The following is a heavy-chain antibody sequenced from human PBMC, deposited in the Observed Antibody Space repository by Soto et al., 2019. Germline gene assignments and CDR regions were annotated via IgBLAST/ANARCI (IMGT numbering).Heavy chain of an antibody. V-gene: IGHV4-59*01. CDR2: IYYSGST. D-gene: IGHD3-3*01. Sequence: PSETLSLTCTVSGGSISSYYWSWIRQPPGKGLEWIGYIYYSGSTNYNPSLKSRVTISVDTSKNQFSLKLSSVTAADTAVYYCARVTIFGVVLTRAPDAFDIWGQGTMVTVSS. CDR3: ARVTIFGVVLTRAPDAFDI. J-gene: IGHJ3*02. CDR1: GGSISSYY.